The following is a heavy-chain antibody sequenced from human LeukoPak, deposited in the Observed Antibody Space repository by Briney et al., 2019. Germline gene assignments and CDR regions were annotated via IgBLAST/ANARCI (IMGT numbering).Heavy chain of an antibody. J-gene: IGHJ4*02. D-gene: IGHD3-3*01. CDR2: ISGSGGST. CDR3: AKPNNYYDFWSGSLFDY. Sequence: PGGSLRLSCAASGFTFSSYAMSWVRQVPGKGLEWVSAISGSGGSTYYADSVKGRFTISRDNSKNTLYLQMNSLRAEDTAVYYCAKPNNYYDFWSGSLFDYWGQGTLVTVSS. CDR1: GFTFSSYA. V-gene: IGHV3-23*01.